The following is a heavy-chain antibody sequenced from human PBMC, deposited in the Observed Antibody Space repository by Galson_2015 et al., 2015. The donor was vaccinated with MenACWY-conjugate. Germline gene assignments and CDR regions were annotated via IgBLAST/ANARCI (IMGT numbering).Heavy chain of an antibody. Sequence: SVKVSCTASGYTFTDYYLQWVRQAPGQGLEWMGRINAGTGDTEYSQKFQGRVTMTKDTSISTAYMELSSLRSDDSAVYYCTRRGDDYWCQGTLVTVSS. CDR1: GYTFTDYY. CDR3: TRRGDDY. J-gene: IGHJ4*02. D-gene: IGHD3-10*01. V-gene: IGHV1-2*06. CDR2: INAGTGDT.